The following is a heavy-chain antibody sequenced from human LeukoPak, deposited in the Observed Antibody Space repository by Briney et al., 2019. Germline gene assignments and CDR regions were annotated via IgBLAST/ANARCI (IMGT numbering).Heavy chain of an antibody. CDR1: GYTLTELS. V-gene: IGHV1-24*01. CDR2: LDPEDVET. CDR3: ATGWAYYDSSGYCC. Sequence: ASVKVSCKVSGYTLTELSMHWVRQAPGKRLEGMGGLDPEDVETIYAQKFKRRVTMTEDTSTDTAYMELSSLRSEDTAVYYCATGWAYYDSSGYCCWGQGTLVTVSS. D-gene: IGHD3-22*01. J-gene: IGHJ4*02.